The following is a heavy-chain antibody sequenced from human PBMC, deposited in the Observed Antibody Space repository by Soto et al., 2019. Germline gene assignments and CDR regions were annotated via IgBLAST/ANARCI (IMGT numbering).Heavy chain of an antibody. Sequence: SETLSLTCTVSGGSISSYYWSWIRQPPGKGLEWIGYIYYSGSTNYNPSLKSRVTISADTSKNQFFLKLSSVTAADTAVYYCGRHLFSDVWGHGTTVTVSS. D-gene: IGHD2-21*01. V-gene: IGHV4-59*08. CDR1: GGSISSYY. J-gene: IGHJ6*02. CDR2: IYYSGST. CDR3: GRHLFSDV.